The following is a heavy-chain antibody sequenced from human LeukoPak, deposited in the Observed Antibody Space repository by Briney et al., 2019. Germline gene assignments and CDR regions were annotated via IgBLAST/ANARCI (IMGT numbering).Heavy chain of an antibody. CDR2: ISYDGSNK. D-gene: IGHD5-18*01. CDR3: VEGQPGGTQLPSWAPYYFDY. J-gene: IGHJ4*02. V-gene: IGHV3-30*18. CDR1: GFTFSSYG. Sequence: GRSLRLSCAASGFTFSSYGMHWVRQAPGKGLEWVAVISYDGSNKYYADSVKGRFTISRDNSKNTLYLQMSSLRAEDTAVYYCVEGQPGGTQLPSWAPYYFDYWGQGTLVTVSS.